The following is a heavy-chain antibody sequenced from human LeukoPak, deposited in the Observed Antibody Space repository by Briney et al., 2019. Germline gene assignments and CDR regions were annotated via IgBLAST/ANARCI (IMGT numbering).Heavy chain of an antibody. J-gene: IGHJ5*02. CDR3: ARHPKDSTGSTWLDP. Sequence: GESLKISCQGTGYSFSSYWIAWGRQMPGKGLEWIGIIYPGDSDDRYSPSFPGQVTIPADKSIDTAYLQWNSLKASDTAMYYCARHPKDSTGSTWLDPWGQGTLVTVSS. V-gene: IGHV5-51*01. D-gene: IGHD1-7*01. CDR1: GYSFSSYW. CDR2: IYPGDSDD.